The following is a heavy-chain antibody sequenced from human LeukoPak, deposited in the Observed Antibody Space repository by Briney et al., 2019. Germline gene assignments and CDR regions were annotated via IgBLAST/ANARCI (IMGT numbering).Heavy chain of an antibody. CDR3: VKDLTGTWSFDY. Sequence: GGSLRLSCSTSGFTFSNHFMHWVRQAPGKGLEYVSSIGPNGASTLYADSVKGRFTISRDNSKNALCLQLTSLRLEDTALYYCVKDLTGTWSFDYWGQGTLVTVSS. D-gene: IGHD3-9*01. CDR2: IGPNGAST. CDR1: GFTFSNHF. V-gene: IGHV3-64D*06. J-gene: IGHJ4*02.